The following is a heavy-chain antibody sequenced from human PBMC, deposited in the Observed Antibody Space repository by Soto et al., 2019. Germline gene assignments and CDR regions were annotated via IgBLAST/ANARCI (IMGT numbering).Heavy chain of an antibody. J-gene: IGHJ4*02. D-gene: IGHD3-10*01. V-gene: IGHV1-69*08. CDR3: AREEYYYGSGAFSDY. CDR2: IIPILGIA. CDR1: GGTFRSYT. Sequence: QVQLVQSGAEVKKPGSSVKVSCKASGGTFRSYTISWVRQAPGQGLEWMGRIIPILGIANYAQKFQGRVTITADKSTSTAYMELSSLRSEDTAVYYCAREEYYYGSGAFSDYWGQGTLVTVSS.